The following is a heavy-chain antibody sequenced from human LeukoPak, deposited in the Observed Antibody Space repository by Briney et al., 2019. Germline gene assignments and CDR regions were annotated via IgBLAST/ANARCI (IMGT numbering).Heavy chain of an antibody. CDR2: IYTSGST. CDR3: ARDRGQWLVDWYFDL. CDR1: GRSISSGSYY. Sequence: PSETLSLTCTLSGRSISSGSYYWSWIRQPAGKGLEWIGRIYTSGSTNYNPSLKSRVTISVDTSKNQFSLKLSSVTAADTAVYYCARDRGQWLVDWYFDLWGRGTLVTVSS. J-gene: IGHJ2*01. V-gene: IGHV4-61*02. D-gene: IGHD6-19*01.